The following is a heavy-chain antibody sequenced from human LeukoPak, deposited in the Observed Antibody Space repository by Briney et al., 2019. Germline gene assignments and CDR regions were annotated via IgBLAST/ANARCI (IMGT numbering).Heavy chain of an antibody. CDR1: GGSFSGYY. V-gene: IGHV4-34*01. J-gene: IGHJ5*02. Sequence: SETLSLTCAVYGGSFSGYYWSWFRQPPGKGLEWIGEINHSGSTNYNPSLKSRVTISVDTSKNQFSLKLSSVTAADTAVYYCARTVTTSPSDPWGQGTLVTVSS. CDR2: INHSGST. D-gene: IGHD4-17*01. CDR3: ARTVTTSPSDP.